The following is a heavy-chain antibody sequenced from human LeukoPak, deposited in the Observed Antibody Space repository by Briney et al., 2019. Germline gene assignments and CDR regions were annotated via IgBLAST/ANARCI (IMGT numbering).Heavy chain of an antibody. Sequence: SGGSLRLSCAASGFTFSYYAMNWVRQAPGEGLEWVSGISGGDGPTFYADSVKGRVTISRDNSKNTLFLEMDSVRPEDTAAYFCAKDRGNYYYGMDVWGQGTTVTVSS. CDR1: GFTFSYYA. CDR2: ISGGDGPT. J-gene: IGHJ6*02. D-gene: IGHD3-10*01. CDR3: AKDRGNYYYGMDV. V-gene: IGHV3-23*01.